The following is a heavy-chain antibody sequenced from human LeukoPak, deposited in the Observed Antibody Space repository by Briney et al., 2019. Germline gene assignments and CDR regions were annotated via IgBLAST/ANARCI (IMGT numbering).Heavy chain of an antibody. Sequence: GGSLRLSCAASGFTFSSYSMNWVRQAPGKGLEWVSYISSSSSTIYYADSVKGRLTISRDNAKNSLYLQMNSLRAEDTAVYYCARDNYCSGGSCGVYYYYYGMDVWGQGTAVTVSS. CDR3: ARDNYCSGGSCGVYYYYYGMDV. D-gene: IGHD2-15*01. CDR2: ISSSSSTI. V-gene: IGHV3-48*01. CDR1: GFTFSSYS. J-gene: IGHJ6*02.